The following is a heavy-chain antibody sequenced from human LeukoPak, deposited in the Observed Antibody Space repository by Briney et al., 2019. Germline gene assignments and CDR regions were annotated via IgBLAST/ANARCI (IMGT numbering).Heavy chain of an antibody. CDR2: INPNRGGT. D-gene: IGHD3-22*01. J-gene: IGHJ4*02. Sequence: ASVKVSCKASGYTFTDYYIQWVRQAPGQGLEWMGWINPNRGGTNYAQKFQGRVTMTRDTSISTAYMELSSLRSDDTAVYYCARNPNDSSGYYYGNYFDYWGQGTLVTVSS. CDR3: ARNPNDSSGYYYGNYFDY. V-gene: IGHV1-2*02. CDR1: GYTFTDYY.